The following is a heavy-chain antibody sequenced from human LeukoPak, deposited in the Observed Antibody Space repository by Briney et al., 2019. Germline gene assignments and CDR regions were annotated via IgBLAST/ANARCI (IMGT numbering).Heavy chain of an antibody. Sequence: PGGSLRLSCAASGFTFSSYAMSWVRQAPGKGLEWVSAISGSGGSTYYADSVKGRFTISRDNSKNTLYLQMNSLRAEDTAVYYCAKLLRGYSGYGSDYWGQGTLVTVSS. J-gene: IGHJ4*02. V-gene: IGHV3-23*01. CDR3: AKLLRGYSGYGSDY. CDR1: GFTFSSYA. D-gene: IGHD5-12*01. CDR2: ISGSGGST.